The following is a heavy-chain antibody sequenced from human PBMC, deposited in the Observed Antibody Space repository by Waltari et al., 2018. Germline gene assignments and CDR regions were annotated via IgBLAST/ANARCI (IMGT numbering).Heavy chain of an antibody. J-gene: IGHJ4*02. Sequence: QLQLQESGPALVRPSETLPLSCTVSGGSVSRPAYYWSWVRQSPGKGLEWIETIYYSGSTSYNPSLKSRVTISIDTSKNQLSLELTSVTAADTAIYYCASHLWYRDLSRVAFDFWGQGTLVAVSS. D-gene: IGHD3-10*01. CDR3: ASHLWYRDLSRVAFDF. CDR1: GGSVSRPAYY. CDR2: IYYSGST. V-gene: IGHV4-39*07.